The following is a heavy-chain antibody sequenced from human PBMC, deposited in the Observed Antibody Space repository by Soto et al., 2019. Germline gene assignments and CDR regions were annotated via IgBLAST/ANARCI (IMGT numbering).Heavy chain of an antibody. J-gene: IGHJ6*02. CDR2: ISYDGSNK. CDR1: GFTFSSYA. Sequence: GGSLRLSCAASGFTFSSYAMHWVRQAPGKGLEWVAVISYDGSNKYYADSVKGRFTISRDNSKNTLYLQMNSLRAEDTAVYYCAKWGFLEPLDYYGMDVWGQGTTVTVSS. CDR3: AKWGFLEPLDYYGMDV. D-gene: IGHD3-3*01. V-gene: IGHV3-30-3*02.